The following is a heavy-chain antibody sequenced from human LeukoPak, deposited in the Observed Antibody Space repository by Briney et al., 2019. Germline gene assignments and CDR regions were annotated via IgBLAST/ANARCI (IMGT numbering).Heavy chain of an antibody. V-gene: IGHV2-5*01. CDR3: AHSPTPGGSVDY. CDR2: IYGNNDK. D-gene: IGHD1-14*01. J-gene: IGHJ4*02. CDR1: GFSLNTSGVG. Sequence: SGPTLVNPTQTLTLTCTFSGFSLNTSGVGVGWIRQPPGKALAWLALIYGNNDKRYSPSLKSRLTVTKDTSKNQVVLRMTNMDPVDTATYYCAHSPTPGGSVDYWGQGTLVTVSS.